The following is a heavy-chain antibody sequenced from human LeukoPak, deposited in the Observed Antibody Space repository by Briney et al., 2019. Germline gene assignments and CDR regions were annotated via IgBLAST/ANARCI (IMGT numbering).Heavy chain of an antibody. CDR2: ISAYNGNT. J-gene: IGHJ3*02. CDR3: ARARTSIRFTDSFDI. CDR1: GYTFTSYD. D-gene: IGHD2-21*01. V-gene: IGHV1-18*01. Sequence: GASVKVSCKASGYTFTSYDINWVRQAPGQGLEWMGWISAYNGNTNYAQKLQGRVTMTTDTSTSTAYMELRSLSSDDTAMYFCARARTSIRFTDSFDIWSQGTLVTVSS.